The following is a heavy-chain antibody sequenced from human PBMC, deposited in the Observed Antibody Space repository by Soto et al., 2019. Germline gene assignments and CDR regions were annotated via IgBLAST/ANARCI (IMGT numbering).Heavy chain of an antibody. CDR2: IIAYNGNT. D-gene: IGHD3-16*01. V-gene: IGHV1-18*01. CDR1: GYTFDSYA. Sequence: SVEVSCEASGYTFDSYAISWLRQAPGQGLEWMGWIIAYNGNTNYAQKFQGRVTMTTDTSTSTAYMELRSLRSDDTAVYYCARWGSFNSAHWGQGTLVTVSS. J-gene: IGHJ4*02. CDR3: ARWGSFNSAH.